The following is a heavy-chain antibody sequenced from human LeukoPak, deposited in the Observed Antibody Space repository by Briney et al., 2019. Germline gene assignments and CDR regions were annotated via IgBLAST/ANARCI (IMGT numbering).Heavy chain of an antibody. CDR2: IYTSGST. V-gene: IGHV4-4*07. CDR3: ARHRPNGDYGREFEGQLKGDFDY. Sequence: SETLSLTCTVSGGSISNKYWSWIRQPPGKGLEWIGRIYTSGSTNYNPSLKSRVTISVDTSKNQFSLKLSSVTAADTAVYYCARHRPNGDYGREFEGQLKGDFDYWGQGTLVSVSS. J-gene: IGHJ4*02. CDR1: GGSISNKY. D-gene: IGHD4-17*01.